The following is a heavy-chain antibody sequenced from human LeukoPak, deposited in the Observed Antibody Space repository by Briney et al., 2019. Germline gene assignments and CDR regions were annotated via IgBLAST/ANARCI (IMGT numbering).Heavy chain of an antibody. Sequence: ASVKVSCTTSGGTCNNYAISWVRQAPGQGLEWMGRVVPMFGIRNYPQTFRGRVNITADKATNTVYMELRSLRAEDTAIYYCATEPSRSYSFDHLDFWGLGTPVTVSS. J-gene: IGHJ4*02. D-gene: IGHD5-12*01. CDR2: VVPMFGIR. V-gene: IGHV1-69*04. CDR3: ATEPSRSYSFDHLDF. CDR1: GGTCNNYA.